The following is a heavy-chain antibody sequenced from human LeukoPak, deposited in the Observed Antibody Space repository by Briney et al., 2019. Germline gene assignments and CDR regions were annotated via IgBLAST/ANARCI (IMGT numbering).Heavy chain of an antibody. CDR3: ARTYYDSSGYTLFYFDY. CDR2: INHSGST. J-gene: IGHJ4*02. Sequence: NPSETLSLTCAVYGGSFSGYYWSWIRQPPGKGLEWIGEINHSGSTNYNPSLKSRVTISVDTSKNQFSLKLSSVTAADTAVYYCARTYYDSSGYTLFYFDYWGQGTLVTVSS. V-gene: IGHV4-34*01. D-gene: IGHD3-22*01. CDR1: GGSFSGYY.